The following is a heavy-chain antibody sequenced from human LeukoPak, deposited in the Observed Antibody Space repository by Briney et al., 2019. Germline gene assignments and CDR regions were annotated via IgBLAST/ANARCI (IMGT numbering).Heavy chain of an antibody. CDR3: ARVLYDSSGYYAQDAFDI. D-gene: IGHD3-22*01. Sequence: SETLSLTCTVSGGSISSYYWSWIRQPPGKGLEWIGYIYYSGSTNYNPSLKSRVTISVDTSKNQFSLKLSSVTAADTAVYYCARVLYDSSGYYAQDAFDIWGQGTMVTVSS. CDR1: GGSISSYY. J-gene: IGHJ3*02. CDR2: IYYSGST. V-gene: IGHV4-59*01.